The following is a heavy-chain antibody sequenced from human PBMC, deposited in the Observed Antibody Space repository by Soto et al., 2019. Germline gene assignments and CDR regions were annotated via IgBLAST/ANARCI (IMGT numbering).Heavy chain of an antibody. D-gene: IGHD3-9*01. V-gene: IGHV1-18*01. Sequence: QVQLVQSGAEVKKPGASVKVSCKTSGYTFTCYGISWVRQAPGQGLEWMGWISAYNGNTNYAQRVQGRVTMTTDTSTSTAYMELRGLRSDDTAVYYCARKDDILTGYYWWGQGTLVTVSS. CDR1: GYTFTCYG. CDR3: ARKDDILTGYYW. CDR2: ISAYNGNT. J-gene: IGHJ4*02.